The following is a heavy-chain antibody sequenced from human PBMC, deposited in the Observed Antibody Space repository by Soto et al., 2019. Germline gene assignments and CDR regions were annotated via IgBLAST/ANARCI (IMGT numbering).Heavy chain of an antibody. CDR1: GGTFNTYT. J-gene: IGHJ4*02. D-gene: IGHD2-21*01. CDR3: AITYCRDNSCPRDFDF. Sequence: QVQVVQSGAEVKKPESSVKVSCKPSGGTFNTYTVNWVRLAPGHGLEWMGRFIPILDMATYEQKFQDRVMITADRSTFTAYMELNSLTSDDTAVYYCAITYCRDNSCPRDFDFWGPGTRVTVSS. CDR2: FIPILDMA. V-gene: IGHV1-69*02.